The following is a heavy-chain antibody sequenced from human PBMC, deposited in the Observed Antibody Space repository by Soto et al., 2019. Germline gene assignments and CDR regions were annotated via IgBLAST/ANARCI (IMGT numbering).Heavy chain of an antibody. CDR2: IGTAGDP. CDR3: AREDRVYYDSSGFDY. D-gene: IGHD3-22*01. CDR1: GFTFSSYD. Sequence: GGSLRLSCAASGFTFSSYDMHWVRQATGKGLEWVSAIGTAGDPYYPGSVKGRFTISRDNAKNSLYLQMNSLRAEDTAVYYCAREDRVYYDSSGFDYWGQGTLVTVSS. J-gene: IGHJ4*02. V-gene: IGHV3-13*05.